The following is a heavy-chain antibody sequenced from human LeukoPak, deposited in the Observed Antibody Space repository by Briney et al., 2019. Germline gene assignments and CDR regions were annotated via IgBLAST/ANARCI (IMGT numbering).Heavy chain of an antibody. V-gene: IGHV4-39*07. Sequence: SETLSLTCTVSGGSISSSSYYWGWIRQPPGKGLEWIGSIYYSGSTYYNPSLKSRVSISVDTSKNQFSLKLSSVTAADTAVYYCAREGAARANYYYYYYMEVWGKGTTVTVSS. CDR2: IYYSGST. J-gene: IGHJ6*03. CDR1: GGSISSSSYY. D-gene: IGHD6-6*01. CDR3: AREGAARANYYYYYYMEV.